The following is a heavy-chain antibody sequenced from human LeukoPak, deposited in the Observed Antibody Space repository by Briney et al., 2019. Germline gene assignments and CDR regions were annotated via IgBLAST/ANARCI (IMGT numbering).Heavy chain of an antibody. Sequence: GSLRLSCAASGFTFSSHGMNWIRQPPGKGLEWIGEINHSGSTNYNPSLKSRVTISVDTSKNQFSLKLSSVTAADTAVYYCARGGGGWYVDYWGQGTLVTVSS. J-gene: IGHJ4*02. CDR2: INHSGST. V-gene: IGHV4-34*01. CDR1: GFTFSSHG. CDR3: ARGGGGWYVDY. D-gene: IGHD6-19*01.